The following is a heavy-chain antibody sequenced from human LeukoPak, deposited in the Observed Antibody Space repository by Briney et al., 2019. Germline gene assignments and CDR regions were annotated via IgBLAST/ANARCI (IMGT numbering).Heavy chain of an antibody. CDR3: ARVWGQLWIYFDY. V-gene: IGHV4-39*07. CDR2: IYYSGST. CDR1: GGSISSSSYY. J-gene: IGHJ4*02. Sequence: SETLSLTCTVSGGSISSSSYYWGWIRQPPGKGLEWIGSIYYSGSTYYNPSLKSRVTISVDTSKNQFSLKLSSVTAADTAVYYCARVWGQLWIYFDYWGQGTLVTVSS. D-gene: IGHD5-18*01.